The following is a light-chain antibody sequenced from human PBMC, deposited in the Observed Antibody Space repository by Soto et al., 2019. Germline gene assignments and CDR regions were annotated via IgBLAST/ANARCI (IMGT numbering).Light chain of an antibody. J-gene: IGKJ2*01. V-gene: IGKV3-15*01. CDR2: GAS. CDR1: QSVGGY. CDR3: HQSSDWPYT. Sequence: EIVMTQSPVTLSVSPGERAALSCRASQSVGGYLAWYQQKPGQAPRLVIHGASTRATGIPPRFSGSGSGTEFTLTISSLQSEDLAVYYCHQSSDWPYTFGQGTKLEIK.